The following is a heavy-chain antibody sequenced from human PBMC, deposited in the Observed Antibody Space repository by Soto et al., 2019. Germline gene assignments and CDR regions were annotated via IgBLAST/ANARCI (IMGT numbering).Heavy chain of an antibody. J-gene: IGHJ5*02. CDR3: ARTPEGSWPNYFVP. Sequence: QVQLQESGPTLVKPSETLSLTCTVSGGSLSYYYWSWIRQSPGKGLEWIGYIYHRGSTNYNPSLKSRVTISVDPSRNQPALAQTHATAADTAVYYCARTPEGSWPNYFVPWGQGILVIVSS. V-gene: IGHV4-59*12. CDR1: GGSLSYYY. D-gene: IGHD6-13*01. CDR2: IYHRGST.